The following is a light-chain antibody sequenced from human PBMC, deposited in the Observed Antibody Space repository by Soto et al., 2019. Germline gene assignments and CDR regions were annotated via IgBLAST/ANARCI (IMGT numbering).Light chain of an antibody. J-gene: IGKJ1*01. CDR2: GAS. Sequence: EIVLTQSPGTLSLSPGERATLSCRASQSLNNNYLAWYQQKPGQAPRLLICGASVRTTGIPDRFSGSGSGTEFTLTISRLEPGDFALYYCHQYNNSPQTFGQGTQVEIK. CDR3: HQYNNSPQT. V-gene: IGKV3-20*01. CDR1: QSLNNNY.